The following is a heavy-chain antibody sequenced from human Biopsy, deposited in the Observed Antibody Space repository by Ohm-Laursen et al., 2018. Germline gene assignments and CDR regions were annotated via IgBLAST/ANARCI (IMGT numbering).Heavy chain of an antibody. D-gene: IGHD4-11*01. V-gene: IGHV4-59*02. Sequence: SETLFLTCTVSGDSVTKYYWSWIRQPPDKGLEWIGHIYYSVMTNYNPSLQSRVSISVDTSRNQVSLTLSSVTAADTAVYYCARDSGILNYGNFKYYHYYGMDVWGQGTKVTVSS. CDR3: ARDSGILNYGNFKYYHYYGMDV. CDR1: GDSVTKYY. CDR2: IYYSVMT. J-gene: IGHJ6*02.